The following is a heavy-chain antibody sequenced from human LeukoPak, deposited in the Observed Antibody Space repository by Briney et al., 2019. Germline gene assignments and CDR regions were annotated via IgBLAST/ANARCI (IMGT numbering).Heavy chain of an antibody. CDR1: GFTFSSYE. CDR2: ISSSGSTI. V-gene: IGHV3-48*03. CDR3: ARVIAAAGYDAFDI. D-gene: IGHD6-13*01. Sequence: PGGSLRLSCAASGFTFSSYEMNWVRQAPGKGLEWVSYISSSGSTIFYADSVKGRFTICRDNAKHSLYLQMHSLRGEDTAVYYCARVIAAAGYDAFDIWGQGTMVTVSS. J-gene: IGHJ3*02.